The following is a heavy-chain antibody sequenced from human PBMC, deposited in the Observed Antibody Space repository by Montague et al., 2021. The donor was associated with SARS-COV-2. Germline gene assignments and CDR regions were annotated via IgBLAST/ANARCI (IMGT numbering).Heavy chain of an antibody. D-gene: IGHD3-10*01. V-gene: IGHV4-34*01. CDR1: GTSFSGYY. CDR3: ARLRDGVVPSPILGVGPYYSYYYMDV. J-gene: IGHJ6*03. Sequence: ETLSLTCAVHGTSFSGYYWNWIRQPPGEGLEWIGEINHGGSTKYSPSLKSRLTIPADTSKNQFSLKLTSVAAADTAVYYCARLRDGVVPSPILGVGPYYSYYYMDVWGRGTTVTVSS. CDR2: INHGGST.